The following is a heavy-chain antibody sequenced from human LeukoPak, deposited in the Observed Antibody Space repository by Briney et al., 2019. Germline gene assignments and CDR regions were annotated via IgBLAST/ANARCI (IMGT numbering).Heavy chain of an antibody. Sequence: SQTLSLTCTVSGGSISSSSHYWVWIRQPPGKELEWIGSIYSSGITYYNPSLKSRVTMSLDTSKKQFSLKLTSVTAADMAVYYCARGVVAGEDRGGYWGQGTLVTVSS. CDR2: IYSSGIT. V-gene: IGHV4-39*07. CDR1: GGSISSSSHY. J-gene: IGHJ4*02. D-gene: IGHD6-19*01. CDR3: ARGVVAGEDRGGY.